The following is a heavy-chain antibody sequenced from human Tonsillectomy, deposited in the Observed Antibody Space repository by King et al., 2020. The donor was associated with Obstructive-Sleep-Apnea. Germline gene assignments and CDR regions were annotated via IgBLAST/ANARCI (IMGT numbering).Heavy chain of an antibody. V-gene: IGHV3-21*01. CDR3: ASLHILYYRSTICPEAV. CDR2: ISSSSSYI. Sequence: QLVQSGGGLVKPGGSLRLSCAASGFTFSSYSMNWVRQATGKGLEWVSSISSSSSYIYYADSVKGRFTISRDNAKNSLYLQMNSLRAEDTAVYYCASLHILYYRSTICPEAVWGQGTLVTVSS. D-gene: IGHD2-2*01. J-gene: IGHJ4*02. CDR1: GFTFSSYS.